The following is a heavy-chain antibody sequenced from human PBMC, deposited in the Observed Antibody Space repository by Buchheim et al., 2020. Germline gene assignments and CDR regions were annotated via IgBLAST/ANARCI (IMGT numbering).Heavy chain of an antibody. J-gene: IGHJ6*02. CDR1: GFTFSSYA. CDR2: ISYDGSNK. V-gene: IGHV3-30*04. Sequence: QVQLVESGGGVVQPGRSLRLSCAASGFTFSSYAMHWVRQAPGKGLEWVAVISYDGSNKYYADSVKGRFTISRDNSKNKLYLQMNSLRAEDTAVYYCARDRAGTTPSYYYYGMDVWGQGTT. CDR3: ARDRAGTTPSYYYYGMDV. D-gene: IGHD1-7*01.